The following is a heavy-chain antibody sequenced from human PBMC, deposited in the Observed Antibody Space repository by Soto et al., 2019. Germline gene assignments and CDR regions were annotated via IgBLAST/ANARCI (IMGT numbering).Heavy chain of an antibody. CDR2: ISGSGGST. D-gene: IGHD3-22*01. CDR1: GFTFSSYA. Sequence: LRLSCAASGFTFSSYAMSWVRQAPGKGLEWVSAISGSGGSTYYADSVKGRFTIARDNSKNTLYLQMNSLRAEDTAVYYCAKAESTNYYDSSGYYPVFDLGGGGTMVTVSS. V-gene: IGHV3-23*01. CDR3: AKAESTNYYDSSGYYPVFDL. J-gene: IGHJ3*01.